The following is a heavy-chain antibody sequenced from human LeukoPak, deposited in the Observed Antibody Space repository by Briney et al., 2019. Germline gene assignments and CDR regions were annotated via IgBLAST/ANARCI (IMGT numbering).Heavy chain of an antibody. CDR3: ASGQDYYGSGRGDGFDI. CDR1: GYTFTSYA. V-gene: IGHV1-3*01. D-gene: IGHD3-10*01. J-gene: IGHJ3*02. Sequence: ASVKVSCKASGYTFTSYAMHWVRQAPGQRLEWMGWINAGNGNTKYSQKFQGRVTITRDTSASTAYMELSSLRSEDTAVYYCASGQDYYGSGRGDGFDIWGQGTMVTVSS. CDR2: INAGNGNT.